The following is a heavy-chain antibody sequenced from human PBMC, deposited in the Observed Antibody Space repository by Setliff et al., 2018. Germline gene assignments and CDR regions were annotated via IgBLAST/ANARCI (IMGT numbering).Heavy chain of an antibody. CDR3: ARGPPDFVVVPAAAKFDY. CDR1: GYTFNSYG. D-gene: IGHD2-2*01. J-gene: IGHJ4*02. V-gene: IGHV1-18*01. Sequence: GASVKVSCKASGYTFNSYGITWVRQAPGQGLEWMGWISCYDGNTRYARKIQGRATMTTDTSTTTAYMELRSLRTDDTAVYYCARGPPDFVVVPAAAKFDYWGQGTLVTVSS. CDR2: ISCYDGNT.